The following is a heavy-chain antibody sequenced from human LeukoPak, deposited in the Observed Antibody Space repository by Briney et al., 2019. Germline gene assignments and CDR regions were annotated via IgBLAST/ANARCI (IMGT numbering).Heavy chain of an antibody. J-gene: IGHJ4*02. V-gene: IGHV3-23*01. CDR2: ISGSGGTT. D-gene: IGHD4-17*01. CDR3: AKDPRMTTVTHFDY. Sequence: GGSLRLSCAASGFTFSSYAMSWVRQAPGKGLEWVSAISGSGGTTYYADSVKGRFTISRDNSKNTLYLQMNSLRAEDTAVYYCAKDPRMTTVTHFDYWGQGTLVTVSS. CDR1: GFTFSSYA.